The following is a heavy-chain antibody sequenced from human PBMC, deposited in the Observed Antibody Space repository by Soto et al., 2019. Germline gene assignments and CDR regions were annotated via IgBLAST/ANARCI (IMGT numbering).Heavy chain of an antibody. CDR2: IWYDGSAK. V-gene: IGHV3-33*01. CDR1: GFSFSSYG. CDR3: ARGRGMTVTVDTFDI. Sequence: QVQLVESGGGVVQPGRSLRLSCAASGFSFSSYGMHWVRQAPGKGLEWVAVIWYDGSAKYYADSVKGRFAISRDNSKNTLYRQMNSLRAEDTAVYYCARGRGMTVTVDTFDIWGQGTTVTVSS. J-gene: IGHJ3*02. D-gene: IGHD4-17*01.